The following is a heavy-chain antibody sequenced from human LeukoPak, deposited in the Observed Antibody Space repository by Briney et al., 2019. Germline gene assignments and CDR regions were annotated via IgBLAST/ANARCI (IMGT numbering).Heavy chain of an antibody. CDR2: INHNGETI. D-gene: IGHD3-9*01. CDR3: ARDNDWAFDY. V-gene: IGHV3-48*02. J-gene: IGHJ4*02. Sequence: GGSLRLSCAASGFPFSSYVMSWVRQAPGKGLEWVSYINHNGETIYYPDFVKGRFTISRDNAKNSLYLQMSSLRDEDTAVYYCARDNDWAFDYWGQGTLVTVSS. CDR1: GFPFSSYV.